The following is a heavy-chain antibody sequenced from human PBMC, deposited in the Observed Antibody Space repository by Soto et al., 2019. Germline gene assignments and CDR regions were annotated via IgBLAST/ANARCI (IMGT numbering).Heavy chain of an antibody. Sequence: PSETLSLTCGVNGGSFSGYHWNWIRQPPGKGLEWIGEINQSGTTKYTPSLKSRVTISIDTSKKQFSLRLTSVTAADTAVYYCTRGECSGGNCYLFDIWGQGTMVTVSS. CDR1: GGSFSGYH. J-gene: IGHJ3*02. CDR2: INQSGTT. D-gene: IGHD2-15*01. CDR3: TRGECSGGNCYLFDI. V-gene: IGHV4-34*01.